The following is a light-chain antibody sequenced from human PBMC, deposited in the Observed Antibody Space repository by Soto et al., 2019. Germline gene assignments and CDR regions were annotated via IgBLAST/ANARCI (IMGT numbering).Light chain of an antibody. CDR1: QSISNY. CDR3: EKDTNVPA. CDR2: AAS. J-gene: IGKJ4*01. Sequence: DIEMTQSPSSLSAPVGDRVTITCRASQSISNYLAWYQQIPGKVPKLLISAASTLQSGVPARFSGSGSGTEFTLTISSLRPEDVATYYCEKDTNVPAFGGGTKVEIK. V-gene: IGKV1-27*01.